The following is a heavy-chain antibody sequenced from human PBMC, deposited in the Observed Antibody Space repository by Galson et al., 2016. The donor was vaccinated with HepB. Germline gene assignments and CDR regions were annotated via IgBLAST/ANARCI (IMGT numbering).Heavy chain of an antibody. J-gene: IGHJ4*02. CDR3: ARESLYCSGGNCYSPLGDY. Sequence: SVKVSCKASGYTFINYGISWVRQAPGQGLAWMGWISVDIGNTNYAQKLQDRVTMTTDTSTSTAYMELRSLRSDDTAVYYCARESLYCSGGNCYSPLGDYWGQGTLVTVSS. V-gene: IGHV1-18*04. CDR1: GYTFINYG. CDR2: ISVDIGNT. D-gene: IGHD2-15*01.